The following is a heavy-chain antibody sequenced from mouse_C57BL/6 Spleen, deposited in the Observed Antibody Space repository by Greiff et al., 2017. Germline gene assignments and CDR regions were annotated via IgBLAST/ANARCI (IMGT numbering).Heavy chain of an antibody. V-gene: IGHV5-6*01. D-gene: IGHD1-1*01. Sequence: EVQGVESGGDLVKPGGSLKLSCAASGFTFSSYGMSWVRQTPDKRLEWVATISSGGSYTYYPDSVKGRFTISRDNAKNTLYLQMSSLKSEDTAMYYCAGQGTTVVADYFDYWGQGTTLTVSS. CDR3: AGQGTTVVADYFDY. CDR2: ISSGGSYT. CDR1: GFTFSSYG. J-gene: IGHJ2*01.